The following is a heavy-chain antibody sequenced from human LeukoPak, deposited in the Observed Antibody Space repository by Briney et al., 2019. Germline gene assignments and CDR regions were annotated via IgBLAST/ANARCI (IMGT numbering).Heavy chain of an antibody. D-gene: IGHD6-13*01. CDR1: GGSISSYY. J-gene: IGHJ3*02. V-gene: IGHV4-59*01. CDR3: ARDIAGIAAAGRLDAFDI. CDR2: IYYSGST. Sequence: PSETLSLTCTVSGGSISSYYWSWIRQPPGKGLEWIGYIYYSGSTNYNPSLKSRVTISVDTSKNQFSLKLSSVTAADTAVYYCARDIAGIAAAGRLDAFDIWGQGTMVTVSS.